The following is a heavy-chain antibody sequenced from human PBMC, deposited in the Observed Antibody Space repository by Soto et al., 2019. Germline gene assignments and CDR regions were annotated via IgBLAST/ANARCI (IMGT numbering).Heavy chain of an antibody. CDR3: ARDLDYHDTYPTNQYFHH. V-gene: IGHV3-11*01. D-gene: IGHD3-22*01. Sequence: GGSLRLSCAASGFTFSDYYMSWIRQAPGKGLEWVSYISSSGSTIYYADSVKGRFTISRDNAKNSLYLQMNSLRAEDTAVYYCARDLDYHDTYPTNQYFHHWGHGTLVTVSS. J-gene: IGHJ1*01. CDR1: GFTFSDYY. CDR2: ISSSGSTI.